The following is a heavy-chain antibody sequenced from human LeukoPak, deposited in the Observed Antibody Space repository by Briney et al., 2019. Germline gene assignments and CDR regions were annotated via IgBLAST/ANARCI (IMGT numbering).Heavy chain of an antibody. V-gene: IGHV3-20*04. CDR1: GFTFDDYG. Sequence: GGSLRLSCAASGFTFDDYGMSWVRQAPGKGLEWVSGINWNGGSTGYADSVKGRFTISRDNAKNSLYLQMNSLRAEDTALYYCARDSGYSSSWYDAFDIWGQGTMVTVSS. CDR3: ARDSGYSSSWYDAFDI. D-gene: IGHD6-13*01. J-gene: IGHJ3*02. CDR2: INWNGGST.